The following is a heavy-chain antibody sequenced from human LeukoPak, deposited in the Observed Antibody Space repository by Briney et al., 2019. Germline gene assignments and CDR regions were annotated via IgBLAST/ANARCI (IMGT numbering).Heavy chain of an antibody. CDR2: IRYDGSNK. D-gene: IGHD3-10*01. CDR3: AKVIASGPYYYYYMDV. CDR1: GFTFSNYG. V-gene: IGHV3-30*02. Sequence: GGSLRLSCAASGFTFSNYGMHWVRQAPGKGLEWVAFIRYDGSNKYYVDSVKGRFTIARDNSKSTLYLQMNSLRGEDTAVYYCAKVIASGPYYYYYMDVWGKGTTVTISS. J-gene: IGHJ6*03.